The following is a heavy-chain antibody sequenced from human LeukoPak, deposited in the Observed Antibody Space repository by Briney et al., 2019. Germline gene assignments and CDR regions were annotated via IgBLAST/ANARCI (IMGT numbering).Heavy chain of an antibody. J-gene: IGHJ3*02. V-gene: IGHV5-51*01. CDR3: ARLEREGVYVSGSTGAFDI. D-gene: IGHD3-10*01. CDR2: IYPGDSDT. Sequence: GESLKISCKGSRYSFTSYWIGWVRQMPGKGLEWMGIIYPGDSDTRYSPSLQGQVTISADKSISTAYLQWSSLKASDTAMYYCARLEREGVYVSGSTGAFDIWGQGTMVTVSS. CDR1: RYSFTSYW.